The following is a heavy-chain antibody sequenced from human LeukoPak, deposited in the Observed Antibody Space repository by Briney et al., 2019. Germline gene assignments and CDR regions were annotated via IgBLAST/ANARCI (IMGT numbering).Heavy chain of an antibody. D-gene: IGHD5-12*01. CDR1: GLTFSSYW. CDR3: ARDHRYAFDN. J-gene: IGHJ4*01. V-gene: IGHV3-7*01. Sequence: PGGSLRLSCAASGLTFSSYWMTWVRQAPGKGLEWVANIKQDGSEKYYVDSVKGRFTISRDKARNSLYLQMNSLRVEDTAMYYCARDHRYAFDNWGHGTLVTVSS. CDR2: IKQDGSEK.